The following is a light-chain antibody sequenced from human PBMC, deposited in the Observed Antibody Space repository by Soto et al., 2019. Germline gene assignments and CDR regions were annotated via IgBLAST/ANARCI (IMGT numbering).Light chain of an antibody. J-gene: IGKJ4*01. CDR1: QSVSSY. CDR3: QQYNNWPPLT. Sequence: SVLTQSPCTLSLSPGERATLSCRASQSVSSYLAWYQQKPGQAPRLLIYDASNRATGIPARFSGSGSGTDFTLTISSLEPEDFAVYYCQQYNNWPPLTFGGGTKVDIK. CDR2: DAS. V-gene: IGKV3-11*01.